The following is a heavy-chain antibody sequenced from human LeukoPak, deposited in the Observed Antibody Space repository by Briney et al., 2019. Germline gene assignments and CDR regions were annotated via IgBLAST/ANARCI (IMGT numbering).Heavy chain of an antibody. V-gene: IGHV1-2*02. CDR2: IKPNSGGT. CDR1: GYTFTGYY. Sequence: ASVKVSCKSSGYTFTGYYMHGVRPAPGQGLEWMGWIKPNSGGTNYAQKFQGRVTMTRDTSISTAYMELSRLRSDDTAVYYCARDSNVVVAAAILDYWGQGTLVTVSS. J-gene: IGHJ4*02. D-gene: IGHD2-2*02. CDR3: ARDSNVVVAAAILDY.